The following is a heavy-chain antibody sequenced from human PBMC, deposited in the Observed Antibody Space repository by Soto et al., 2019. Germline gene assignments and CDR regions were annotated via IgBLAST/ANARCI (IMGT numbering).Heavy chain of an antibody. CDR1: GGTFSSHV. J-gene: IGHJ4*02. V-gene: IGHV1-69*01. CDR2: IMPIIGTA. CDR3: ARDLEFRDGNISHLDY. D-gene: IGHD3-10*01. Sequence: QVQLVQSGAEVKKPGSSVKVSCKASGGTFSSHVFNWVRQAPGQGLEWMGGIMPIIGTANYAQKLQGRVKITADESTSTAYMEMSRLRSEDTAVYYCARDLEFRDGNISHLDYWGQGTLVTVSS.